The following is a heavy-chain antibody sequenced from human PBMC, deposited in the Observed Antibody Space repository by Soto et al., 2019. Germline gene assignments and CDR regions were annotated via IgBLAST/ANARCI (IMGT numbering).Heavy chain of an antibody. CDR2: ITWNGGSV. J-gene: IGHJ5*02. V-gene: IGHV3-9*01. Sequence: EVQVVESGGGLVQPGRSLRLSCAASGFSFDDFAMHWVRQAPGKGLEWVSGITWNGGSVVYADSVKGRFTISRDNAKNSHFLQMISLRAEDTALYYCVKGGSVTCIPAACRDNWFDPWGQGTLVTVSS. CDR3: VKGGSVTCIPAACRDNWFDP. CDR1: GFSFDDFA. D-gene: IGHD6-13*01.